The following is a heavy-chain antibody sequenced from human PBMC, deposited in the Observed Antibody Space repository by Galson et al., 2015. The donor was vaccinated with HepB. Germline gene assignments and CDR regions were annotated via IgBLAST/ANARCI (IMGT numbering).Heavy chain of an antibody. CDR2: VHPNSGVT. CDR1: GYSFTDHY. V-gene: IGHV1-2*02. CDR3: AILDFLTPFDP. J-gene: IGHJ5*02. D-gene: IGHD2/OR15-2a*01. Sequence: SVKVSCKASGYSFTDHYIHWVRQAPGQGLEWMGWVHPNSGVTNSAQKFDGRVTMTRDTSISTAYMELSRLRSDDTAVYYCAILDFLTPFDPRGQGTLVTVSS.